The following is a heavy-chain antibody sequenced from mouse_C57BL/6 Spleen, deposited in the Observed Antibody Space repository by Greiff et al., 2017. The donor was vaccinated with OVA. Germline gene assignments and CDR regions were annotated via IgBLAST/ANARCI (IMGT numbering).Heavy chain of an antibody. CDR3: ARSERDYGSSHWYFDV. CDR1: GYTFTSYG. D-gene: IGHD1-1*01. CDR2: IYPRSGNT. V-gene: IGHV1-81*01. Sequence: VQLQQSGAELARPGASVKLSCKASGYTFTSYGISWVKQRTGQGLEWIGEIYPRSGNTYYNEKFKGKATLTADKSSSTAYMELRSLTSEDSAVYFCARSERDYGSSHWYFDVWGTGTTVTVSS. J-gene: IGHJ1*03.